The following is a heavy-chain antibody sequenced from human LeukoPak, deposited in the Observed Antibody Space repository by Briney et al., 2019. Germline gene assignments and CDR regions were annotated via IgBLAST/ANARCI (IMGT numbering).Heavy chain of an antibody. CDR1: GGSISGYY. V-gene: IGHV4-59*01. CDR3: ARGKGYQTF. J-gene: IGHJ4*02. Sequence: SETLSLTCTVSGGSISGYYWTWIRQPPGKGLEWIGYIYYSGSTNCNPSLKSRVTISVDTSKNQLSLKLSSVTAADTAVYYCARGKGYQTFWGQGTLVTVSS. D-gene: IGHD6-13*01. CDR2: IYYSGST.